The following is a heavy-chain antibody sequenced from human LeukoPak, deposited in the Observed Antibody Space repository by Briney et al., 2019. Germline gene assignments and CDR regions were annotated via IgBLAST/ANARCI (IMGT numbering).Heavy chain of an antibody. CDR3: ARHGIAGAGSDY. V-gene: IGHV4-39*01. CDR2: VYYTGST. D-gene: IGHD6-13*01. CDR1: GDSVSSSNYY. J-gene: IGHJ4*02. Sequence: SETLSLTCTVSGDSVSSSNYYWAWIRQPPGKGLEWIGSVYYTGSTHYNPSLKSRVTISIDTSKNQFSLRLTSVTAADTAVYYCARHGIAGAGSDYWGQGTLVTVSS.